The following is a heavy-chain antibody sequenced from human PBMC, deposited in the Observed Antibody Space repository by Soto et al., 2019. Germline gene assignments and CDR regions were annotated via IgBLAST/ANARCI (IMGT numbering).Heavy chain of an antibody. CDR3: ARGLGQLEPVRAKPLLGFDY. CDR2: IYYSGST. D-gene: IGHD1-1*01. Sequence: KASETLSLTCTVSGGSISSGDYYWSWIRQPPGKGLEWIGYIYYSGSTYYNPSLKSRVTISVDTSKNQFSLKLSSVTAADTAVYYCARGLGQLEPVRAKPLLGFDYWGQGTLVTVSS. V-gene: IGHV4-30-4*01. J-gene: IGHJ4*02. CDR1: GGSISSGDYY.